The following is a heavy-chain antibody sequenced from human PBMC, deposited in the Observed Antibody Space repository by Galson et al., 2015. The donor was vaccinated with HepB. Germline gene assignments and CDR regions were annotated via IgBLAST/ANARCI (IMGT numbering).Heavy chain of an antibody. CDR2: IDWDDDK. Sequence: PALVKPTQTLTLTCTFSGFSLSTSGMCVSWIRQPPGKALEWLALIDWDDDKYYSTSLKTRLTISKDTSKNQVVLTMTNMDPVDTATYYCARGHGTSRGVGNQQHYYYGMDVWGQGTTVTVSS. V-gene: IGHV2-70*01. D-gene: IGHD6-19*01. CDR1: GFSLSTSGMC. J-gene: IGHJ6*02. CDR3: ARGHGTSRGVGNQQHYYYGMDV.